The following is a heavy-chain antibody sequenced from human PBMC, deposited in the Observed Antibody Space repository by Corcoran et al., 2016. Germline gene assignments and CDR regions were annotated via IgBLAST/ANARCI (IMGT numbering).Heavy chain of an antibody. CDR3: ASWGDYGDYYFDY. CDR1: GGSISSSSYY. D-gene: IGHD4-17*01. Sequence: QLQLQESGPGLVKPSETLSLTCTVSGGSISSSSYYWGWIRQPPGKGLEWIGSIYYSGSTYYNPSLKSRVTISVDTSKNQFSLKLSSVTAADTAVYYWASWGDYGDYYFDYWGQGTLVTVSS. J-gene: IGHJ4*02. CDR2: IYYSGST. V-gene: IGHV4-39*07.